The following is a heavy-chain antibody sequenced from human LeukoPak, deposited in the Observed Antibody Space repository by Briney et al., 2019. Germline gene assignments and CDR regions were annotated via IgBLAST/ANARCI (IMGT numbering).Heavy chain of an antibody. V-gene: IGHV4-30-4*01. CDR1: GGSISSGGYY. D-gene: IGHD3-16*02. CDR3: ARDLTSGRLGKLSLNY. J-gene: IGHJ4*02. CDR2: IDYSGAT. Sequence: SETLSLTCTVSGGSISSGGYYWSWIRQPPGKGLEWIGYIDYSGATYYNPSLKSRVTISVDTSKNQFSLKLSSVTAADTAVYYCARDLTSGRLGKLSLNYWGQGTLVTVSS.